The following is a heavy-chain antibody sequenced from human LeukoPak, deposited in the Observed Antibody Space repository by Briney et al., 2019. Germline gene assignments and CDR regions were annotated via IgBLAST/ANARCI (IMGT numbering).Heavy chain of an antibody. V-gene: IGHV3-53*01. J-gene: IGHJ4*02. CDR3: ARVLWNGDYPRFDY. CDR1: GFTFSNAW. Sequence: PGGSLRLSCAASGFTFSNAWMSWVRQAPGKGLEWVSIIYSGGTTYYADSVKGRFTISRDNSKNTLYLQMNSLRAEDTAVYYCARVLWNGDYPRFDYWGQGTLVTVSS. D-gene: IGHD4-17*01. CDR2: IYSGGTT.